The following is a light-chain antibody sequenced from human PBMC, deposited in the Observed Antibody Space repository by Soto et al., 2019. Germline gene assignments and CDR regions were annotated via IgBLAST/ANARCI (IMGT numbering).Light chain of an antibody. CDR3: QQYNNWPRT. CDR2: GAT. V-gene: IGKV3-15*01. Sequence: IVMPKSPATLSVAPGERATLSCRASQSVGILLAWYQQKPGQAPRLLIHGATTRATGIPARFSGSGSGTEFTLTISSPQSEDFAVYYCQQYNNWPRTFGQGTKVDIK. J-gene: IGKJ1*01. CDR1: QSVGIL.